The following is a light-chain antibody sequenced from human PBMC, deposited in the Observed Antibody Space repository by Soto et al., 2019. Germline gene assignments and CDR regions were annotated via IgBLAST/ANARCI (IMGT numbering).Light chain of an antibody. V-gene: IGKV3-11*01. CDR3: QQRSNCWT. J-gene: IGKJ1*01. Sequence: EIVLTQSPATLSLSPRERATLSCRASASVSSYLAWYPQKPCQAPRLLIYDTSNRAPGIPARFSGSGSGTDFTLTISSLEPEDFAVYYCQQRSNCWTFGQGTKVDIK. CDR1: ASVSSY. CDR2: DTS.